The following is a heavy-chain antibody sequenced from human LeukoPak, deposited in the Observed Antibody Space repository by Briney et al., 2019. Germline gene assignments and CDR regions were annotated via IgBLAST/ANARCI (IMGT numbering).Heavy chain of an antibody. D-gene: IGHD1-26*01. Sequence: SETLSLTCNVSGASISSGSYYWSWIRQPAGKGLEWIGRIYSSGATNYNPSLKTRVTISLDTSRNQFSLILSSVTAADTAVYYCTRGGELMNFWGQGTLVTVSS. CDR2: IYSSGAT. J-gene: IGHJ4*02. CDR1: GASISSGSYY. V-gene: IGHV4-61*02. CDR3: TRGGELMNF.